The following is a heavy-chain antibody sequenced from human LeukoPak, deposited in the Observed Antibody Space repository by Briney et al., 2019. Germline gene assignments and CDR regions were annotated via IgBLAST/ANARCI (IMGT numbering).Heavy chain of an antibody. D-gene: IGHD6-13*01. CDR2: INPSGGST. J-gene: IGHJ4*02. CDR1: GYTFTSYY. V-gene: IGHV1-46*01. CDR3: ARSIAAAAHVDY. Sequence: ASVKVSCKASGYTFTSYYMHWVRQAPGQGLEWMGIINPSGGSTSYAQKFQGRVTITADKSTSTAYMELSSLRSEDTAVYYCARSIAAAAHVDYWGQGTLVTVSS.